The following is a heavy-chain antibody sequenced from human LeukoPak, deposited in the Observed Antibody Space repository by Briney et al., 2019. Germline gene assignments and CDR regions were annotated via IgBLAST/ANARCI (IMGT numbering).Heavy chain of an antibody. CDR3: ARGTTRSSSDVFDY. CDR2: IQNDEIDK. CDR1: GFTFTTYG. J-gene: IGHJ4*02. D-gene: IGHD6-6*01. V-gene: IGHV3-30*02. Sequence: QPGGSLRLSCAASGFTFTTYGMHWVRQAPGKGLEWVAFIQNDEIDKFYADSVKGRFTISRDNSKNTLYLQMNSLRAEDTAVYYCARGTTRSSSDVFDYWGQGTLVTVSS.